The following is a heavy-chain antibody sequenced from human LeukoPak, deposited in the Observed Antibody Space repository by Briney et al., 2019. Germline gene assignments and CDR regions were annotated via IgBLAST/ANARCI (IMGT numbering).Heavy chain of an antibody. D-gene: IGHD3-16*02. CDR2: IYYSGST. Sequence: SETLSLTCTVSGGSISSSSYYWGWIRQPPGKGLEWIGSIYYSGSTYYNPSLKSRVTISVDTSKNQFSLKLSSVTAADTAVYYCARGPLITFGGVIVYYYFDYWGQGTLVTVSS. V-gene: IGHV4-39*07. CDR1: GGSISSSSYY. CDR3: ARGPLITFGGVIVYYYFDY. J-gene: IGHJ4*02.